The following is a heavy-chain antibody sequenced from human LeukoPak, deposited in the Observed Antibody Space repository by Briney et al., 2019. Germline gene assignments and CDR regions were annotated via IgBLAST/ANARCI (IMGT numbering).Heavy chain of an antibody. Sequence: SETLSLTCTVSDDSLSGSGFHWGWIRQGPGRGLEWIGSVSYSGGPYYKPSLSSRVTISIATSKKQFSLKLRSVTAADTAVYFCSRHLGEATFDQWGQGTLVTVSS. V-gene: IGHV4-39*01. CDR2: VSYSGGP. D-gene: IGHD3-16*01. CDR3: SRHLGEATFDQ. J-gene: IGHJ4*02. CDR1: DDSLSGSGFH.